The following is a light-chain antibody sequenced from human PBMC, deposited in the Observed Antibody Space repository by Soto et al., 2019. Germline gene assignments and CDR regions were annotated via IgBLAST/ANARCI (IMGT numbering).Light chain of an antibody. Sequence: EIVLTQSPATLSLSPGERATLSCRASQSVSSYLAWYQQKPGQAXRLLIYDASNRATGIPARFSGIGSGTDFTLTISRLEPEDFAVYYGQQRSNWPPLTFGGGTKVDIK. V-gene: IGKV3-11*01. CDR3: QQRSNWPPLT. CDR2: DAS. J-gene: IGKJ4*01. CDR1: QSVSSY.